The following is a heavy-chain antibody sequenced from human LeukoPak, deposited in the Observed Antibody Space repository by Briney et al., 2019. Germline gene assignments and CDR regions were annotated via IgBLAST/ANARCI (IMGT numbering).Heavy chain of an antibody. D-gene: IGHD3-3*01. CDR2: IYTSGST. Sequence: SETLSLTCTVSGGSISSYYWSWIRQPAGKGLEWIGRIYTSGSTNYNPSLKSRVTMSVDTSKNQFSLKLSSVTAADTAVYYCARGYYDFWSGYYFHNDYWGQGTLVTVSS. J-gene: IGHJ4*02. CDR3: ARGYYDFWSGYYFHNDY. CDR1: GGSISSYY. V-gene: IGHV4-4*07.